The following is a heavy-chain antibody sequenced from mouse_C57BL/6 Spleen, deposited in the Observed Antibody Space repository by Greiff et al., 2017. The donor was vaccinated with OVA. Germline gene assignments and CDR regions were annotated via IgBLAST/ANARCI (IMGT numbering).Heavy chain of an antibody. CDR3: AREGGLYYGNDVAY. V-gene: IGHV1-53*01. CDR1: GYTFTSYW. D-gene: IGHD2-2*01. CDR2: INPSNGGT. J-gene: IGHJ3*01. Sequence: QVQLQQPGTELVKPGASVKLSCKASGYTFTSYWMHWVKQRPGQGLEWIGSINPSNGGTNYNEKFQSKATLTVDKSSSTAYMQLSSLTSEHAAVYDGAREGGLYYGNDVAYWGQGTLVTVSA.